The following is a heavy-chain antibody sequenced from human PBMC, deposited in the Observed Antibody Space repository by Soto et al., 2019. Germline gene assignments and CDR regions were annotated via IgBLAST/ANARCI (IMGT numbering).Heavy chain of an antibody. CDR3: ARVVRLMLYSDY. D-gene: IGHD2-8*01. Sequence: VGSLRLSCAASGFTFSDYYMSWIRQAPGKGLEWVSYIGPSSSYTNYADSVKGRFTISRDNTKNSLYLQMNSLRAEDTAVYYCARVVRLMLYSDYWGQGTLVTVSS. J-gene: IGHJ4*02. CDR2: IGPSSSYT. CDR1: GFTFSDYY. V-gene: IGHV3-11*06.